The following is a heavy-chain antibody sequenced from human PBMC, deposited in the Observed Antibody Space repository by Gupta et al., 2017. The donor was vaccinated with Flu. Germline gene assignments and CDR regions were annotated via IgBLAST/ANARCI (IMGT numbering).Heavy chain of an antibody. CDR3: ARLPGIAMPDTGGYFDY. D-gene: IGHD6-19*01. Sequence: QVQLQVLRPRSVKASEPLSLTCTVSGGSVSSGPSYLSCIRHSAGKGLEWIGRIYVSGNTNYNPSLKSRVSMSIDTSNNQFSLKLASVTAADTAVYYCARLPGIAMPDTGGYFDYWGQGALVTISS. CDR2: IYVSGNT. V-gene: IGHV4-61*02. CDR1: GGSVSSGPSY. J-gene: IGHJ4*02.